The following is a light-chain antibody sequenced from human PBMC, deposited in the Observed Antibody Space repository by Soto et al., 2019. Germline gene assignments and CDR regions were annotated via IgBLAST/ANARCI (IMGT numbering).Light chain of an antibody. CDR1: SSDVGYYNY. CDR2: DVS. Sequence: QSALTQPASVSESLGQSITISCTGTSSDVGYYNYVSWYQHHPGKAPKLMIYDVSNRPSGVSRRFSGSKSGNTASLTISGLRAEDEADYYCTSYTTSSTLVFGGGTKPNVL. CDR3: TSYTTSSTLV. V-gene: IGLV2-14*03. J-gene: IGLJ2*01.